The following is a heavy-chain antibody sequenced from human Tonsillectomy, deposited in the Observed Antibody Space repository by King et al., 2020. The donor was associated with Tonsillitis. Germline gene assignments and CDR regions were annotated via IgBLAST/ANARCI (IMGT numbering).Heavy chain of an antibody. CDR3: AKSPFSGFGGYSYYFDY. J-gene: IGHJ4*02. Sequence: VQLVESGGGLVQPGGSLRLSCAASGYTFSSFAMNWVRQAPGKGLEWVSALSDSAGSNFYADSVKGRFTISRDNSKNTLYLQMKGLRAEDTAIYYCAKSPFSGFGGYSYYFDYWGQGILVTVSS. CDR1: GYTFSSFA. V-gene: IGHV3-23*04. D-gene: IGHD3-16*01. CDR2: LSDSAGSN.